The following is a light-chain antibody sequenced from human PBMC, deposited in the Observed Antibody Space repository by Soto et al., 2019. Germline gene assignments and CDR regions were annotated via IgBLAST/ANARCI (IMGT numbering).Light chain of an antibody. CDR3: QTSDTAPQ. J-gene: IGLJ2*01. V-gene: IGLV4-69*01. CDR1: SGHTSFA. Sequence: QPVLTQSPSASASLGASVRLTCTLTSGHTSFAIAWHQQRPEKGPRFLMKLNTDGTHKRGDGVPDRFSASTSGTEHYLTISSLQSDDEADYYCQTSDTAPQFGGGTKLTVL. CDR2: LNTDGTH.